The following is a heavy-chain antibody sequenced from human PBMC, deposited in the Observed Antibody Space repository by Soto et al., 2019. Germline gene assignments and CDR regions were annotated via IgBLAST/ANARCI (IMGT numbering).Heavy chain of an antibody. J-gene: IGHJ4*02. Sequence: GASVKVSCKASGYTFTSYYMHWVRQAPGQGLEWMGIINPSGGSTSYAQKFQGRVTMTRDTSTSTVYMELSSLRSEDTAVYYCARGTSPLTRSYYDILTGYYPLGYWGQGTLVTVSS. D-gene: IGHD3-9*01. CDR3: ARGTSPLTRSYYDILTGYYPLGY. CDR2: INPSGGST. V-gene: IGHV1-46*03. CDR1: GYTFTSYY.